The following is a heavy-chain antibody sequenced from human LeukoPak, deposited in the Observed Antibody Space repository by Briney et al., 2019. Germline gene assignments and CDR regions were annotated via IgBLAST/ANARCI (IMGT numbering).Heavy chain of an antibody. V-gene: IGHV3-21*01. D-gene: IGHD5-24*01. J-gene: IGHJ4*02. CDR1: GFTFSSYS. CDR2: ISSSSSYI. CDR3: ARDPTRDGYNSADY. Sequence: GGSLRLSCAASGFTFSSYSMNWVRQAPGEGLEWVSSISSSSSYIYYADSVKGRFTISRDNAKNSLYLQMNSLRAEDTAVYYCARDPTRDGYNSADYWGQGTLVTVSS.